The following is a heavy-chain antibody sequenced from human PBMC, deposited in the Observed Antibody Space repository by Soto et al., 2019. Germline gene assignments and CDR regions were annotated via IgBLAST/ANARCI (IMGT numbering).Heavy chain of an antibody. CDR1: GFTFSSYA. Sequence: EVQLLESGGGLVQPGGSLRLSCAASGFTFSSYAMSWVRQAPGKGLEWVSAISGSGGSTYYADSVKGRFTISRDNSKNTLYLQMNSLRAEDTAVSYCAKGERYPRAATALDYWGQGTLVTVSS. D-gene: IGHD6-25*01. J-gene: IGHJ4*02. V-gene: IGHV3-23*01. CDR2: ISGSGGST. CDR3: AKGERYPRAATALDY.